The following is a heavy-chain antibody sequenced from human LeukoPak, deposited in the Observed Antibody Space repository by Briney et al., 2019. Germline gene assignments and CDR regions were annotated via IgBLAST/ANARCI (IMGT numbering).Heavy chain of an antibody. J-gene: IGHJ6*03. CDR3: ARDGMGGSWFGELLGVYYYYYMDV. CDR1: GFTFSSYW. V-gene: IGHV3-7*01. D-gene: IGHD3-10*01. CDR2: IRQDGGEK. Sequence: GGSLRLSCAASGFTFSSYWMTWVRQAPGKGLEWVASIRQDGGEKYYVDSVKGRFTISRDNAKNSLYLQMNSLRAEDTAVYYCARDGMGGSWFGELLGVYYYYYMDVWGKGTTVTISS.